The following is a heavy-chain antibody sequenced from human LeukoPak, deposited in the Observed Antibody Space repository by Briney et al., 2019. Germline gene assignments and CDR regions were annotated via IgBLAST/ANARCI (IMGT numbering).Heavy chain of an antibody. V-gene: IGHV3-33*01. Sequence: GRSRIFSCSRIGFHFGSSGMYFVRQAPGKGLDLVAVIWYDGSNKYYADSVKGRFTISRDNSKNTLYLQMNSLRAEDTAVYYCARGAVADSSPLIDYWGQGTLVTVSS. CDR1: GFHFGSSG. D-gene: IGHD6-19*01. CDR2: IWYDGSNK. CDR3: ARGAVADSSPLIDY. J-gene: IGHJ4*02.